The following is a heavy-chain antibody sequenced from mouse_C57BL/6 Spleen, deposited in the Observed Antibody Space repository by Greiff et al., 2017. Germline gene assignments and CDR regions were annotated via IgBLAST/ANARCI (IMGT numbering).Heavy chain of an antibody. CDR2: IYPRSGNT. J-gene: IGHJ4*01. CDR3: ARGGVVEKAMDY. Sequence: QVQLQQSGAELARPGASVKLSCKASGYTFTSYGISWVKQRTGQGLEWIGEIYPRSGNTYYNEKFKGKATRTADKSSSTAYMELRSLTSEDSAVYFCARGGVVEKAMDYWGQGTSVTVSS. D-gene: IGHD1-1*01. V-gene: IGHV1-81*01. CDR1: GYTFTSYG.